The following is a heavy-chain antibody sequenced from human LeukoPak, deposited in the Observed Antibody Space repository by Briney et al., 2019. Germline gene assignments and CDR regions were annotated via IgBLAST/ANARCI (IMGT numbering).Heavy chain of an antibody. V-gene: IGHV4-39*01. CDR3: ARRVGATSLHWFDP. Sequence: SETLSLTCTVSGGSISSSSYYWGWIRQPPGKGLEWIGSIYYSGSTYYNPSLKSRVTISVDTSKNQLSLKLSSVTAADTAVYYCARRVGATSLHWFDPWGQGTLVTVSS. CDR1: GGSISSSSYY. D-gene: IGHD1-26*01. J-gene: IGHJ5*02. CDR2: IYYSGST.